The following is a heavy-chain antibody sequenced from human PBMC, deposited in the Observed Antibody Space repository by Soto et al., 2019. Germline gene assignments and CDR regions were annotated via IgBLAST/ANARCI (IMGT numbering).Heavy chain of an antibody. J-gene: IGHJ5*02. D-gene: IGHD3-3*01. V-gene: IGHV4-39*01. CDR3: ARGGFLSRPNWFDP. Sequence: PSETLSLTCTVSGGSISSSSYYWGWIRQPPGKGLEWIGSIYYSGSTYYNPSLKSRVTISVDTSKNQFSLKLSSVTAADTAVYYCARGGFLSRPNWFDPWGQGTLVTVSS. CDR2: IYYSGST. CDR1: GGSISSSSYY.